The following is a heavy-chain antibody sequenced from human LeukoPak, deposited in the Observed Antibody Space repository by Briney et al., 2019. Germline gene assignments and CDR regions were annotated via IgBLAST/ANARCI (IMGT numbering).Heavy chain of an antibody. D-gene: IGHD1-14*01. J-gene: IGHJ4*02. V-gene: IGHV3-23*01. CDR3: AKDPDSTGGFNDY. Sequence: GGSLRLSCEASGFTFSTYAMSWVRQAPGKGLEWVSAISGSGGSTYYADSVKGRFTISRDNSKNTLYLQMNSLRAEDTAVYYCAKDPDSTGGFNDYWGQGALVTVSS. CDR2: ISGSGGST. CDR1: GFTFSTYA.